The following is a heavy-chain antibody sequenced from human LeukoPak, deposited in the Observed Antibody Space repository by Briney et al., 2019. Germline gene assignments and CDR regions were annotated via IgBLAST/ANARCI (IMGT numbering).Heavy chain of an antibody. Sequence: SETLPLTCTVSGGSVSSHYWSWIRQPPGKRLEWIGYVHYSGSTVYKSSLRGRVTISADMSMNQFSLMLSSVTAADTAIYYCTSSVTPTPAFDSWGQGTLVAVSS. CDR1: GGSVSSHY. D-gene: IGHD4-23*01. V-gene: IGHV4-59*02. J-gene: IGHJ4*02. CDR2: VHYSGST. CDR3: TSSVTPTPAFDS.